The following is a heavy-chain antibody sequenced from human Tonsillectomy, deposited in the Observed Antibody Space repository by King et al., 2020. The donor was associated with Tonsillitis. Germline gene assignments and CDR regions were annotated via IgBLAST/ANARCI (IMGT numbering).Heavy chain of an antibody. CDR3: AKGSFGD. CDR2: ISGSGDST. Sequence: VQLVESGGGLVQPGGSLRLSCAASGFTFTSYTLTWVRQAPGKGLEWVSAISGSGDSTYYADSVKGRFTISRDNSKSTLYLQRTSLGAADTAVYFCAKGSFGDWGQGTLVTVSS. D-gene: IGHD3-16*01. CDR1: GFTFTSYT. J-gene: IGHJ4*02. V-gene: IGHV3-23*04.